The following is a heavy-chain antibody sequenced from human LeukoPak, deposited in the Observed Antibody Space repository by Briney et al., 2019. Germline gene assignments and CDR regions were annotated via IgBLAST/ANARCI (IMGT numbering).Heavy chain of an antibody. CDR2: IIPILGIA. CDR1: GGTFSSYA. Sequence: ASVKVSCKASGGTFSSYAISWVRQAPGQGLEWMGRIIPILGIANYAQKFQGRVTITADESTSTAYMELSSLRSEDTAVYYCARDADYLYYFDYWGQGTLVTVSS. D-gene: IGHD4/OR15-4a*01. J-gene: IGHJ4*02. CDR3: ARDADYLYYFDY. V-gene: IGHV1-69*04.